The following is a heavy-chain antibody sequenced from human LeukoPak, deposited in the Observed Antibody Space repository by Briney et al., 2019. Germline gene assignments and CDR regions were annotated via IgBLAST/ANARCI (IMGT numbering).Heavy chain of an antibody. J-gene: IGHJ4*02. CDR3: TSRGGSYPDY. V-gene: IGHV3-7*01. Sequence: GGSLRLSCVASGFTFSSYWMTWVRQAPGKGLEWVANIKTDGSEKYYVDSVKGRFTISRDNAKNSLYLQMNSLRAEDTAVYYCTSRGGSYPDYWGQGTLVTVSS. CDR2: IKTDGSEK. D-gene: IGHD1-26*01. CDR1: GFTFSSYW.